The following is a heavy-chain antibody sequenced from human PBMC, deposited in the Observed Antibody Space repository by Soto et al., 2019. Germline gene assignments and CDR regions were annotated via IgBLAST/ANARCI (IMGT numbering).Heavy chain of an antibody. D-gene: IGHD6-19*01. V-gene: IGHV1-18*01. CDR3: ARDPPYSSGWYAGFDP. Sequence: QVQLVQSGAEVKKPGASVKVSCKASGSTFPSNGLSWVRRAPGQGLEWMGWISAYNGKTNYAQKLQGRVTMTTDTSTSTAYMELRSLRSDDTAVYYCARDPPYSSGWYAGFDPWGQGTLVTVSS. CDR2: ISAYNGKT. CDR1: GSTFPSNG. J-gene: IGHJ5*02.